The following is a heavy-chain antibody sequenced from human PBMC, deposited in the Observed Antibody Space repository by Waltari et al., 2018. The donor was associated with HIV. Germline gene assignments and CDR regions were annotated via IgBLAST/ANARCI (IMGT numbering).Heavy chain of an antibody. CDR3: ARSSSGKGNRYFYYGLDV. J-gene: IGHJ6*02. V-gene: IGHV1-8*02. CDR1: GYTFMNFD. CDR2: VNPNSCNR. D-gene: IGHD3-22*01. Sequence: QVLLVQSGPEVKRPGASVKISCKAYGYTFMNFDVNWVRQAAGQGPEGLGWVNPNSCNRGYPYKLEDRGSMTRDASTDTAYMEMSGMTPEDTAIYYCARSSSGKGNRYFYYGLDVWGQGTPVTV.